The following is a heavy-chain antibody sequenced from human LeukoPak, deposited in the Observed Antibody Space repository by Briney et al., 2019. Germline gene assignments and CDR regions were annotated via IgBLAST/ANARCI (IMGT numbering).Heavy chain of an antibody. Sequence: SQTLSLTCTVSGDSISSGAYYWSWIRQYPGKGLEWIGYIFYSGSTYYNPSLKSRVTISVDTSKNQFSLKLSSVTAADTAVYYCARYQRIVVVPAARGYNWFDPWGQGTLVTVSS. CDR3: ARYQRIVVVPAARGYNWFDP. CDR2: IFYSGST. CDR1: GDSISSGAYY. J-gene: IGHJ5*02. V-gene: IGHV4-31*03. D-gene: IGHD2-2*01.